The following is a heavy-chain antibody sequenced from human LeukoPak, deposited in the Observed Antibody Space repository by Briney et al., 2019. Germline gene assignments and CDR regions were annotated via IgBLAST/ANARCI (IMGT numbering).Heavy chain of an antibody. CDR3: AREYVSVAARPKWIDY. CDR1: GFTFSSYS. V-gene: IGHV3-21*01. J-gene: IGHJ4*02. Sequence: PGGSLRLSCAASGFTFSSYSMNWVRQAPGKGLEWVSSISSSSSYIYYAGSVKGRFTISRDNAKNSLYLQMNSLRAEDTAVYYCAREYVSVAARPKWIDYWGQGTLVTVSS. D-gene: IGHD6-6*01. CDR2: ISSSSSYI.